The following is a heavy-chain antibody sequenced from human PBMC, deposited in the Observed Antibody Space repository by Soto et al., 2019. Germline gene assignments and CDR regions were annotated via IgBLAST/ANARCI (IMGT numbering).Heavy chain of an antibody. J-gene: IGHJ4*02. CDR3: ARDTAMALPDA. Sequence: ASVKXXXKASGXXFTRYGITWVRQAPGQGLEWMGWISAHNGNTKYAQKLQGRVTMTTDTSTSTAYMEVRSLRSDDTAVYYCARDTAMALPDAWGQGTLVPVSS. D-gene: IGHD5-18*01. CDR1: GXXFTRYG. CDR2: ISAHNGNT. V-gene: IGHV1-18*01.